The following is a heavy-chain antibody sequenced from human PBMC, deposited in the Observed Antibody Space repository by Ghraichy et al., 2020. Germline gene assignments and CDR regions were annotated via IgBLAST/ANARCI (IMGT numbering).Heavy chain of an antibody. J-gene: IGHJ4*02. CDR3: AREWDRGSSSFDY. Sequence: ASVKVSCKASGYTFTGYYMHWVRQAPGQGLEWMGRINPNSGGTNYAQKFQGRVTMTRDTSISTAYMELSRLRSDDTAVYYCAREWDRGSSSFDYWGQGTLVTVSS. CDR2: INPNSGGT. V-gene: IGHV1-2*06. CDR1: GYTFTGYY. D-gene: IGHD6-6*01.